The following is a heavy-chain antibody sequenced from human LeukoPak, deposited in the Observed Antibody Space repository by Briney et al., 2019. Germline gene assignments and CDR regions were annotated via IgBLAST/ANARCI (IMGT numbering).Heavy chain of an antibody. CDR2: IYYSGST. V-gene: IGHV4-59*11. Sequence: TSETLSLTCTVSGGSISSHYWSWIRQPPGKGLEWMGYIYYSGSTNYNPSLKSRVTISVDTSKNQFSLKLSSVTAADTAVYYCARTRLAARRVSYYYYYYMDVWGKGTTVTVSS. J-gene: IGHJ6*03. D-gene: IGHD6-6*01. CDR1: GGSISSHY. CDR3: ARTRLAARRVSYYYYYYMDV.